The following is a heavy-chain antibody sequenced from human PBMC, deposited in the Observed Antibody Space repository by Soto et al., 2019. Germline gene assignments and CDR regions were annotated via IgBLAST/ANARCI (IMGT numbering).Heavy chain of an antibody. D-gene: IGHD6-6*01. CDR2: INHSGST. CDR3: ARLRPYSSSSGWFDP. V-gene: IGHV4-34*01. CDR1: GGSFSGYY. Sequence: QVQLQQWGAGLLKPSETLSLTCAVYGGSFSGYYWSWIRQPPGKGLEWIGEINHSGSTNYNPSLKSRVTISVDTSKNQFSLKLSSVTAADTAVYYCARLRPYSSSSGWFDPWGQGTLVTVSS. J-gene: IGHJ5*02.